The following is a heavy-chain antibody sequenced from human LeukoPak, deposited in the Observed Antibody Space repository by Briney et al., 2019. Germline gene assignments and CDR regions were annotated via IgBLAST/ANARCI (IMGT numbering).Heavy chain of an antibody. CDR2: ISAGGSGT. CDR1: GFTFSSYA. Sequence: GGSLRLSCAASGFTFSSYAINWVRQPPGKGLEWVSTISAGGSGTYYADSVKGRFTISRDNANNTLYLQMNSLRAEDTAMYYCARDETKGSSWFYYYGMDVWGQGTTVTVSS. J-gene: IGHJ6*02. V-gene: IGHV3-23*01. CDR3: ARDETKGSSWFYYYGMDV. D-gene: IGHD6-13*01.